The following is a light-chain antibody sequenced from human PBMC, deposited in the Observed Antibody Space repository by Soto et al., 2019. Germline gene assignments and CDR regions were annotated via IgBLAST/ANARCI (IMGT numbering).Light chain of an antibody. V-gene: IGKV3-11*01. CDR1: QSVSSY. CDR2: DAS. J-gene: IGKJ2*01. CDR3: QQRTNWPL. Sequence: EIVLTQSPATLSLSPGERATLSCRASQSVSSYLAWYQQKPGQAPRLLIYDASNRATGIPARFSGSGSGTDFTLTTSNLEPEDSAVYYCQQRTNWPLFGQGTKLQIK.